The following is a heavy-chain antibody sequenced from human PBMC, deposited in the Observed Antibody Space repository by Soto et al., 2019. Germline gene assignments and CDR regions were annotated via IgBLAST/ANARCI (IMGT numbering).Heavy chain of an antibody. Sequence: QVQLMESGGGVVQPGGSVRLSYETSGFTFTGYSMHWFRQAPGKGLEWVAVTSSDGGTKFYADSVKGRFTVSRDNSRKTLFLEMNSLRPEDTGIYYCARAVVLTKWDFDNWGQGILVTVSS. J-gene: IGHJ4*02. CDR3: ARAVVLTKWDFDN. CDR2: TSSDGGTK. D-gene: IGHD2-21*01. V-gene: IGHV3-30-3*01. CDR1: GFTFTGYS.